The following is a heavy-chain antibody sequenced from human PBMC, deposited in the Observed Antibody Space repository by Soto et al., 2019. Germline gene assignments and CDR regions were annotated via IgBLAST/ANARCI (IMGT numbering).Heavy chain of an antibody. CDR3: ARRGYGGYGGGDAFDI. CDR2: IDPSDSYT. D-gene: IGHD5-12*01. J-gene: IGHJ3*02. Sequence: PGESLKISCKGSGYSFTSYWISWVLHMPGKGLEWMGRIDPSDSYTNYSPSFQGHVTISADKSVSTAYLQWSSLKASDTAMYYCARRGYGGYGGGDAFDIWGQGTMVTVSS. V-gene: IGHV5-10-1*01. CDR1: GYSFTSYW.